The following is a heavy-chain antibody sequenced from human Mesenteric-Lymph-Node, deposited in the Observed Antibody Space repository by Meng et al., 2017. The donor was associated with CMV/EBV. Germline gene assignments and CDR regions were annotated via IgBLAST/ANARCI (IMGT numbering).Heavy chain of an antibody. J-gene: IGHJ5*02. Sequence: SGYTFRGYYMRWVRQAPGQGLEWMGWINPNTGGTNYVQKFQGRVTMTSDTSISTAYMDLSRLRSDDTAVYYCAISLVRKTDDWFDPWGQGTLVTVSS. V-gene: IGHV1-2*02. CDR1: GYTFRGYY. D-gene: IGHD3-10*02. CDR3: AISLVRKTDDWFDP. CDR2: INPNTGGT.